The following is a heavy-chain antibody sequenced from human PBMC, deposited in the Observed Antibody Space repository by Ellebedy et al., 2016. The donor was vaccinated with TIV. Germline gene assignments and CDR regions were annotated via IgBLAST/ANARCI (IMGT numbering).Heavy chain of an antibody. Sequence: GGSLRLSXAASGFTFSSYWMSWVRQAPGKGLEWVANIKQDGSEKYYVDSVKGRFTISRDSAKNSLYLQMNSLRAEDTAVYYCARDIVVVVAAYYYYYGMDVWGQGTTVTVSS. CDR3: ARDIVVVVAAYYYYYGMDV. CDR2: IKQDGSEK. D-gene: IGHD2-15*01. CDR1: GFTFSSYW. V-gene: IGHV3-7*01. J-gene: IGHJ6*02.